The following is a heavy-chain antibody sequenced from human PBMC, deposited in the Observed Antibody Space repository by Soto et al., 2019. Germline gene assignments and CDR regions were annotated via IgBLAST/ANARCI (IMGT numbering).Heavy chain of an antibody. CDR3: GRGSNDMDY. D-gene: IGHD1-1*01. CDR1: GDTFSFYS. CDR2: FNPILSMS. V-gene: IGHV1-69*04. J-gene: IGHJ4*02. Sequence: SVKVSCKASGDTFSFYSINWVRQAPGLGLEWMGRFNPILSMSNYAQRFQGRVTMTADKSTSTAYMEISGLRSEDTAMYYCGRGSNDMDYWGQVTLVTVSS.